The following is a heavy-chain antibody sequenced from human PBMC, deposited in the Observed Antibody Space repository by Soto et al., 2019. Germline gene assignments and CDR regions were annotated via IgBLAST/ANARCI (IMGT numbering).Heavy chain of an antibody. V-gene: IGHV1-8*01. CDR1: GYTFTSYD. J-gene: IGHJ3*02. CDR3: ARGRADVYAFDI. CDR2: MNPNSGNT. Sequence: ASVKFSCKASGYTFTSYDINWVRQATGQGLEWMGWMNPNSGNTGYAQKFQGIVTMTRNTSISTAYMELSSLRSEDTAVYYCARGRADVYAFDIWGQGTMVTVSS.